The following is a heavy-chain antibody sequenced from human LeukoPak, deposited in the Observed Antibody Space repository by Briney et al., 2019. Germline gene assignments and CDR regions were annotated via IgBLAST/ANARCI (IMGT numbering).Heavy chain of an antibody. CDR2: IIPIFGTA. CDR3: ARGRYYYDSSGYTPSDDY. V-gene: IGHV1-69*05. D-gene: IGHD3-22*01. J-gene: IGHJ4*02. Sequence: SVKVSCKASGGTFSSYAISWVRQAPGQGLEWMGRIIPIFGTANYAQKFQGRVTITTDESTSTAYMELSGLRSEDTAVYYCARGRYYYDSSGYTPSDDYWGQGTLVTVSS. CDR1: GGTFSSYA.